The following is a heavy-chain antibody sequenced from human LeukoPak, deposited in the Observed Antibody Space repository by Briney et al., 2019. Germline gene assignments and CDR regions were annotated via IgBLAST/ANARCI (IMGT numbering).Heavy chain of an antibody. J-gene: IGHJ6*01. Sequence: SETLSLTCAVYGGSFSGYYWSWIRQPPGKGLEWIGEINHSGSTYYNPSLKSRVTISVDRSKNQFSLKLSSVTAADTAVYYCARAKSQWLGRYYYGMDVWGQGTTVTVSS. CDR2: INHSGST. D-gene: IGHD6-19*01. CDR1: GGSFSGYY. V-gene: IGHV4-34*01. CDR3: ARAKSQWLGRYYYGMDV.